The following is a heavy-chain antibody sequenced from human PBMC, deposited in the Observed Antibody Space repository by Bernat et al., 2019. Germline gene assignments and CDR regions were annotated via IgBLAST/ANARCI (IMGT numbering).Heavy chain of an antibody. CDR2: IYHSGST. CDR3: ARGYSGYDSGPHFDY. J-gene: IGHJ4*02. Sequence: QVQLQESGPGLVKPSGTLSLTCAVSGGSISSSNWWSWVRQPPGKGLEWIGEIYHSGSTNYNPSLKSRVTISVDKSKNQFSLKLSSVTAADAAVDYCARGYSGYDSGPHFDYWGQGTLVTVSS. CDR1: GGSISSSNW. D-gene: IGHD5-12*01. V-gene: IGHV4-4*02.